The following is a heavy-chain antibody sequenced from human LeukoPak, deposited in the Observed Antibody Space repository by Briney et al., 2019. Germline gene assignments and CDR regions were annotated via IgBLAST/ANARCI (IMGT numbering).Heavy chain of an antibody. D-gene: IGHD2-2*01. V-gene: IGHV4-38-2*01. Sequence: ASETLSLTCVVSDSSISSPYYCGWVRQPPGKGLEWIGSMYHTGSTAYNPSLETRVTISLDTSKNQVSLNLKFMTAADTAIYHCVRMGYCSSTSCYFDNWGRGTLVTVSS. J-gene: IGHJ4*02. CDR1: DSSISSPYY. CDR3: VRMGYCSSTSCYFDN. CDR2: MYHTGST.